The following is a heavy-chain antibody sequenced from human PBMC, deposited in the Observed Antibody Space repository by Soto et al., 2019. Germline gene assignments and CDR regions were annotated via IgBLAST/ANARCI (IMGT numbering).Heavy chain of an antibody. Sequence: ASVKVSCKASGYTFTSYGISWVRQAPGQGLEWMGWISAYNGNTNYAQKLQGRVTMTTDTSTSTAYMELRSLRSDDTAVYYCARDLLQRTMVRGLDYWGQGTLVTVSS. CDR2: ISAYNGNT. V-gene: IGHV1-18*01. CDR1: GYTFTSYG. J-gene: IGHJ4*02. D-gene: IGHD3-10*01. CDR3: ARDLLQRTMVRGLDY.